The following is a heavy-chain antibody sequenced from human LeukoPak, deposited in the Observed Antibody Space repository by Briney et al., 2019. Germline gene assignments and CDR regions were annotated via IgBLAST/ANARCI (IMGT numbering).Heavy chain of an antibody. V-gene: IGHV1-69*13. CDR3: AGESGYLASAAFDI. CDR1: GGTFSSYA. Sequence: ASVKVSCKASGGTFSSYAISRVRQAPGQGLEWMGGIIPIFGTANYAQKFQGRVTITADESTSTAYMELSSLRSEDTAVYYCAGESGYLASAAFDIWGQGTMVTVSS. CDR2: IIPIFGTA. D-gene: IGHD3-3*01. J-gene: IGHJ3*02.